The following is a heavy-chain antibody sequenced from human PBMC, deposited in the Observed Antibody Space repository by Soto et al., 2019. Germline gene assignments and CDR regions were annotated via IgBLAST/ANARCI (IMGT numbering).Heavy chain of an antibody. D-gene: IGHD3-3*01. CDR3: AVSRGDFWSGYYYGMDV. Sequence: PGGSLRLSCAVSGLTFSKYGMHWVRQAPGRGLEWVAVIYSGGSTYYADSVKGRFTISRDNSKNTLYLQMNSLRAEDTAVYYCAVSRGDFWSGYYYGMDVWGQGTTVTVSS. V-gene: IGHV3-53*01. CDR1: GLTFSKYG. CDR2: IYSGGST. J-gene: IGHJ6*02.